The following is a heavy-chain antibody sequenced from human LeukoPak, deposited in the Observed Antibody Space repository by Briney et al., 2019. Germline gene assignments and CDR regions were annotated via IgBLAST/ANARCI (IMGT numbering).Heavy chain of an antibody. J-gene: IGHJ5*02. D-gene: IGHD3-9*01. CDR1: GGSISSYY. Sequence: KASETLSLTCTVSGGSISSYYWSWIRQPPGKGLEWIGYIYYSGSTYYNPSLKSRVTISVDTSKNQFSLKLSSVTAADTAVYYCARVLLRYFDWLPVGRRYPSWFDPWGQGTLVTVSS. CDR2: IYYSGST. V-gene: IGHV4-59*12. CDR3: ARVLLRYFDWLPVGRRYPSWFDP.